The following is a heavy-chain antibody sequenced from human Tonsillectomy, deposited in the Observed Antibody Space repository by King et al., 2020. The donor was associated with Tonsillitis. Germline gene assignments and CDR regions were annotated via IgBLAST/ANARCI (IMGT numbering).Heavy chain of an antibody. CDR1: GFTFGDYA. V-gene: IGHV3-49*04. CDR3: TRALYGDSYFDY. Sequence: VQLVESGGGLVQPGRSLRLSCTASGFTFGDYAMSWVRQAPGKGLEWVGFIRSEAYGGTTDYAASVKGRFTISRDSSKTIAYLQMNSLKTEDTAVYYCTRALYGDSYFDYWGQGTLVTVSS. J-gene: IGHJ4*02. D-gene: IGHD4-17*01. CDR2: IRSEAYGGTT.